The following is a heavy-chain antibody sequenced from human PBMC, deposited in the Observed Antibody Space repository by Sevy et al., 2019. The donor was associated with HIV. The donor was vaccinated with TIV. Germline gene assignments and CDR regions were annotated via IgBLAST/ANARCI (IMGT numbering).Heavy chain of an antibody. CDR1: GFTFIRYA. CDR2: ISSDGRNK. J-gene: IGHJ4*02. V-gene: IGHV3-30*04. Sequence: GGYLRLSCAASGFTFIRYAMNWVRQAPGKGLEWVAVISSDGRNKYYADSVKGRFTISRDNSKNTLYLQMNSLRSEDTAVYYLARDKGESSSSFLGELSYWGQGTLVTVSS. CDR3: ARDKGESSSSFLGELSY. D-gene: IGHD3-16*02.